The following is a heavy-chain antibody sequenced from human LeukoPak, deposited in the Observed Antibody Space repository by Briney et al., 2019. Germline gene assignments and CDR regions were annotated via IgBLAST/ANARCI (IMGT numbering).Heavy chain of an antibody. D-gene: IGHD6-19*01. Sequence: GGSLRLSCAASGFTFSSYSMNWVRQAPGKGLEWVSSISSSSSYIYYADSVKGRFTISRDNAKNSLYLQMNSLRAEDTAVYYCARFRQWLAHDDAFDIWGQGTMVTVSS. J-gene: IGHJ3*02. CDR1: GFTFSSYS. V-gene: IGHV3-21*01. CDR2: ISSSSSYI. CDR3: ARFRQWLAHDDAFDI.